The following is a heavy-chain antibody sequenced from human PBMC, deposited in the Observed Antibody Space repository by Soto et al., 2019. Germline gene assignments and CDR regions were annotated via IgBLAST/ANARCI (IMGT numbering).Heavy chain of an antibody. CDR2: ISYDGSNK. V-gene: IGHV3-30-3*01. CDR1: GFTFSSYA. J-gene: IGHJ6*02. Sequence: GGSLRLSCAASGFTFSSYAMHWVRQAPGKGLEWVAVISYDGSNKYYADSVKGRFTISRDNSKNTLYLQMNSLRAEDTAVYYSARAPHYYYGMDVWGQGTTVTVSS. CDR3: ARAPHYYYGMDV.